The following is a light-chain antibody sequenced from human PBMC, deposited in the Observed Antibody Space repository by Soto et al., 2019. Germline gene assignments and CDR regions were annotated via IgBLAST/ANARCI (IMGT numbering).Light chain of an antibody. Sequence: EIVMTQFPATLSVSPGDRANLSCRASQSVRSNLAWYQQKPGQAPRLLIYGASTRATGIPARFSGSGSGTEFTLTISSLQSEDFAVYYCQQYNNWPGTFGQGTKVDIK. CDR2: GAS. J-gene: IGKJ1*01. CDR3: QQYNNWPGT. V-gene: IGKV3-15*01. CDR1: QSVRSN.